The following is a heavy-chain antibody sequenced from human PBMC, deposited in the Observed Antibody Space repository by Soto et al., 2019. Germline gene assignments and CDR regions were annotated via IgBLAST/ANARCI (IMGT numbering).Heavy chain of an antibody. CDR2: IYYSGST. CDR1: GGSFSXYY. J-gene: IGHJ6*03. V-gene: IGHV4-59*08. Sequence: QVQLQESGPGLVRPSETLSLTCTVSGGSFSXYYWXWIRQSPGKGLEWIGYIYYSGSTDYNPSLRGRLAISIDTSKNQFSLRLNSMTAADTAVYYCAGRDCSGTNCYYLDYYYMDVWGKGTTVTVSS. D-gene: IGHD2-2*01. CDR3: AGRDCSGTNCYYLDYYYMDV.